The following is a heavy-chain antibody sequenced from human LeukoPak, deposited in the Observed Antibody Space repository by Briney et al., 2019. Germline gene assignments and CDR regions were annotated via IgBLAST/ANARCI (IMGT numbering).Heavy chain of an antibody. V-gene: IGHV3-30*18. CDR1: GFTFSSYG. D-gene: IGHD3-10*01. CDR2: ISYDGSNK. Sequence: GRSLRLSCAASGFTFSSYGMHWVRQAPGKGLEWVAVISYDGSNKYYADSVKGRFTISRDNSKNTLYLQMNSPRAEDTAVYYCAKVPAPYYYGSGSYFDYWGQGTLVTVSS. J-gene: IGHJ4*02. CDR3: AKVPAPYYYGSGSYFDY.